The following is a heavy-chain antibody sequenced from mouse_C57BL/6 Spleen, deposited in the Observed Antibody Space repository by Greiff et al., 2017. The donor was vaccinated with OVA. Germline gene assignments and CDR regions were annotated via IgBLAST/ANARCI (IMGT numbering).Heavy chain of an antibody. V-gene: IGHV1-69*01. J-gene: IGHJ1*03. Sequence: QVQLQQPGAELVMPGASVKLSCKASGYTFTSYWMHWVKQRPGQGLEWIGEIDPSDSYTKYNQKFKGKSTLTVDKSSSTAYMQLSSLTSEDSAVYYCARGGVSHWYFDVWGTGTTVTVSS. CDR1: GYTFTSYW. CDR2: IDPSDSYT. CDR3: ARGGVSHWYFDV.